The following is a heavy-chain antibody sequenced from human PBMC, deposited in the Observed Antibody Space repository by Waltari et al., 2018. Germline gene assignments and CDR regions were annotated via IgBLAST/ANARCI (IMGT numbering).Heavy chain of an antibody. CDR1: RGPYSTHA. Sequence: QVLLVQSGAAVTKPGSSVTVSCKATRGPYSTHAPGLVRQAPGQGLEWMGGIIPIFGTANYAQKFQGRVTITADESTSTAYMELSSLRSEDTAVYDCARGTSGWVPLNWFDPWGQGTLVTVSS. D-gene: IGHD6-19*01. J-gene: IGHJ5*02. V-gene: IGHV1-69*13. CDR3: ARGTSGWVPLNWFDP. CDR2: IIPIFGTA.